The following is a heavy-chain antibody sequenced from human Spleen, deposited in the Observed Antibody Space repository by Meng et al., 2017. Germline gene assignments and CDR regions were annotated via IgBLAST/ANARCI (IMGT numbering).Heavy chain of an antibody. CDR1: GGSFHGYS. Sequence: QVQLQQWGAGRLKPSEILSLSCAVYGGSFHGYSWSWIRQPPGKGLEWIGEVNHSGSTNYNPSLKSRVTISVDTSKNQFSLKMSSVTAADTAVYYCARGPYCSSSSCYERDYWGQGTLVTVSS. CDR3: ARGPYCSSSSCYERDY. D-gene: IGHD2-2*01. V-gene: IGHV4-34*01. J-gene: IGHJ4*02. CDR2: VNHSGST.